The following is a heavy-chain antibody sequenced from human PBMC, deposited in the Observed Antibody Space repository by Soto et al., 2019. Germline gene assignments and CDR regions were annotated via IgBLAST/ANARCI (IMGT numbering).Heavy chain of an antibody. CDR1: GYSFMNYA. CDR2: IHAGDGKT. CDR3: ARVARYSSDIAEVQAVMYEGWCDP. V-gene: IGHV1-3*01. J-gene: IGHJ5*02. Sequence: QVQLVQSGAEVKKPGASLKISCKSSGYSFMNYAMHWVRQAPGQGLEWMGWIHAGDGKTKYAQRLQGRVTITRDTPARTAYMELRRLRSEDTAVSYRARVARYSSDIAEVQAVMYEGWCDPWGKGTLVTVSS. D-gene: IGHD2-2*01.